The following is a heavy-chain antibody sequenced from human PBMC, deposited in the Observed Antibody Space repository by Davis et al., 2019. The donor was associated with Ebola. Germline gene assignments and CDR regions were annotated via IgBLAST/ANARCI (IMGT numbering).Heavy chain of an antibody. J-gene: IGHJ6*02. Sequence: PGGSLRLSCAASGFTFSSYEMNWVRQAPGKGLEWVSYISSSGSTIYYADSVRGRFTISRNNAKNSLYLQMNSLRDEDTAVYYCARDGGRFYYYYYGMDVWGQGTTVTVSS. V-gene: IGHV3-48*03. CDR2: ISSSGSTI. CDR1: GFTFSSYE. CDR3: ARDGGRFYYYYYGMDV. D-gene: IGHD3-16*01.